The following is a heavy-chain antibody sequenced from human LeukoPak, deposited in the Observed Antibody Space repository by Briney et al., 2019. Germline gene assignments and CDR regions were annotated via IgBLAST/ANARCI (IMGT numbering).Heavy chain of an antibody. CDR1: GDSISGSTYY. CDR3: ASSIPPFDP. V-gene: IGHV4-39*01. CDR2: VYYSGRT. Sequence: SETLSLTCTASGDSISGSTYYWGWIRQSPGKGLEWIGNVYYSGRTYYNPSLKSRVTISVDTSKNQFSLKLSFVTAADTAVYYCASSIPPFDPWGQGVLVTVSS. J-gene: IGHJ5*02.